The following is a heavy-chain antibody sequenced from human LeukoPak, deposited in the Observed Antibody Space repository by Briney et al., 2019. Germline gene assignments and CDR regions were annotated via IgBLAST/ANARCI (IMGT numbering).Heavy chain of an antibody. V-gene: IGHV4-39*01. D-gene: IGHD3-3*01. J-gene: IGHJ6*02. CDR2: SFYSGYT. Sequence: SETLSLTCTMSGGSISSRSHYWGWIRQPPGTGLEWIGTSFYSGYTYYNPSLKSRVTISVDTSKNQFSLKLDSVTAADTAVYYCARHSGALFGPKDVWGQGTTVIVTS. CDR3: ARHSGALFGPKDV. CDR1: GGSISSRSHY.